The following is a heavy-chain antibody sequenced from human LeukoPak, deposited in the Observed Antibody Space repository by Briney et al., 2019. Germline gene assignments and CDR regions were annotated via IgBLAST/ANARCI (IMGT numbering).Heavy chain of an antibody. J-gene: IGHJ3*02. V-gene: IGHV1-69*13. Sequence: SVKVSCKASGGTFSSYAISWVRQAPGQGLEWMGGIIPIFGTANYAQKFQGRVTITADESTSTAYMELSSLRSEDTAVYYCARNVYDILTGYYLPDAFDTWGQGTMVTVSS. D-gene: IGHD3-9*01. CDR3: ARNVYDILTGYYLPDAFDT. CDR1: GGTFSSYA. CDR2: IIPIFGTA.